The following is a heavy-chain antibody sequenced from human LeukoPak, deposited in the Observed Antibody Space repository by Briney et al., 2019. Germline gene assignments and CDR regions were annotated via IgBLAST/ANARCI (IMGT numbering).Heavy chain of an antibody. D-gene: IGHD2-2*01. J-gene: IGHJ4*02. Sequence: SETLSPTCTVSGGSISSYYFSWIRQPPGKGLEWIGYIYYTGSTNSNPSLKSRVAISVDTSKNQFSLKLSSVTAADTAVYYCARGVMSTIWPFDSWGQGTLVTVSS. CDR1: GGSISSYY. V-gene: IGHV4-59*01. CDR2: IYYTGST. CDR3: ARGVMSTIWPFDS.